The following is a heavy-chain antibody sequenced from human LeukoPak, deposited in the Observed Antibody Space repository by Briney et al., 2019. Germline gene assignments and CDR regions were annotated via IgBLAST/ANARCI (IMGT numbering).Heavy chain of an antibody. CDR3: ARGPSYFQH. J-gene: IGHJ1*01. Sequence: SQTLSLTCAISGDSVSSNSATWSWIRQYPSRGLEWLGRTYYRSKWYKYYAVSVKGRITINPDTSKNQFSLQLNSVTPEDTAVYYCARGPSYFQHWGQGTLVTVSS. CDR2: TYYRSKWYK. CDR1: GDSVSSNSAT. V-gene: IGHV6-1*01.